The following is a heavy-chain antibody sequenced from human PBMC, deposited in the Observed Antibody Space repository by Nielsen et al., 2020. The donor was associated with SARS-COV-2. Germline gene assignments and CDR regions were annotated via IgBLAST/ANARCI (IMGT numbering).Heavy chain of an antibody. Sequence: SETLSLTCTVSGGSISSSSYYWGWIRQPPGKGLEWIGSIYYSGSTYYNPSLKSRVTISVDTSKNQFSLKLSSVTAADTAVYYCARGRSKQSRLWGMDVWGQGTTVTVSS. CDR3: ARGRSKQSRLWGMDV. D-gene: IGHD1-14*01. V-gene: IGHV4-39*01. J-gene: IGHJ6*02. CDR1: GGSISSSSYY. CDR2: IYYSGST.